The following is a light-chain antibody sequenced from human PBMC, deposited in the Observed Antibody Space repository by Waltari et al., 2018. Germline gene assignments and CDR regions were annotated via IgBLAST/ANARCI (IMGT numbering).Light chain of an antibody. CDR2: RSS. CDR1: QSISSW. Sequence: DIEMTQFPSTLSASIGDRVTITCRASQSISSWLAWYQQKPGKAPKLLIFRSSSLESGVPSRFSGSGSGTEFTLTISSLQPDDFAIYYCHQYNSYSPFTFGQGTRLDI. V-gene: IGKV1-5*03. CDR3: HQYNSYSPFT. J-gene: IGKJ2*01.